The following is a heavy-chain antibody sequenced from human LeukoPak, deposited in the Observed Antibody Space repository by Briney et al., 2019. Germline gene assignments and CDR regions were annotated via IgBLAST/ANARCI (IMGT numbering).Heavy chain of an antibody. Sequence: GGSLRLSCAASGFTLSRYSMNWVRQAPGKGLEWVSYISSSGSTIYYADSVKGRFTISRDNSKNTLYLQMNSLRAEDTAVYYCAKEGEDYDILTGYYKSYYYYYMDVWGKGTTVTISS. V-gene: IGHV3-48*01. CDR1: GFTLSRYS. D-gene: IGHD3-9*01. CDR3: AKEGEDYDILTGYYKSYYYYYMDV. CDR2: ISSSGSTI. J-gene: IGHJ6*03.